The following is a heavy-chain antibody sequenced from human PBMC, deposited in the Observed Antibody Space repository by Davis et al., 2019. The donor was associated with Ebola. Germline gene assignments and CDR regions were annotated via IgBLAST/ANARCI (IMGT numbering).Heavy chain of an antibody. Sequence: SVKVSCKASGGTFTTYAISWVRQAPGQGLDWMGGIITVFGIPKYAQKFQGRVTITADESTSTAYMELSSLRSEDTAVYYCARDRYSDGSGYFFEQSHWGQGTLVTVSS. CDR2: IITVFGIP. CDR3: ARDRYSDGSGYFFEQSH. D-gene: IGHD3-22*01. J-gene: IGHJ4*02. CDR1: GGTFTTYA. V-gene: IGHV1-69*13.